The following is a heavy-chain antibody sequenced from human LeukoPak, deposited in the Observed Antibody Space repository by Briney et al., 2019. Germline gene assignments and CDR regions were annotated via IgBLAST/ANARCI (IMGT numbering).Heavy chain of an antibody. J-gene: IGHJ4*02. CDR3: ARDPPSSFCGGDCYDYFDY. D-gene: IGHD2-21*02. CDR2: ISAYNANT. CDR1: GYTFMNYG. V-gene: IGHV1-18*01. Sequence: ASVKVSCKASGYTFMNYGISWVRQAPGQGLECMGWISAYNANTNYAQKLQGRVTMTTDTSTSTAYMELRSLRSDDTAVYYCARDPPSSFCGGDCYDYFDYWDQGTLVSVSS.